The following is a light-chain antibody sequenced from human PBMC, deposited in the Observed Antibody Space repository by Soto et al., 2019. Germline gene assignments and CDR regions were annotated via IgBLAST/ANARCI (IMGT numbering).Light chain of an antibody. CDR1: QILVHSDGTTY. CDR2: HVS. V-gene: IGKV2-24*01. Sequence: EIVMTQNPLSSAVALGQPACISCRSRQILVHSDGTTYLTWLHVGPGRSTRPLIYHVSDRSSGVPDRVTGSGAETHVTLRISRVEAEDVGTYYCMQSTQFPLTFGGGTKVDIK. J-gene: IGKJ4*01. CDR3: MQSTQFPLT.